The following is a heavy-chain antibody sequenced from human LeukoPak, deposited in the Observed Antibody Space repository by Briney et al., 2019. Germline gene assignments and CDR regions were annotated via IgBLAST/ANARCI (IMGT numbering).Heavy chain of an antibody. CDR2: IYYSGST. D-gene: IGHD2/OR15-2a*01. V-gene: IGHV4-59*12. J-gene: IGHJ3*02. Sequence: NSSETLSLTCTVSGGSISSYYWSWIRQPPGKGLEWIGYIYYSGSTNYNPSPKSRVTISVDTSKNQFSLKLSSVTAADTAVYYCARPADRTTGDAFDIWGQGTMVTVSS. CDR1: GGSISSYY. CDR3: ARPADRTTGDAFDI.